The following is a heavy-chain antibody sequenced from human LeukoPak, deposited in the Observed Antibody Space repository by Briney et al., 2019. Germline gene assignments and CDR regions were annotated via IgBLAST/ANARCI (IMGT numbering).Heavy chain of an antibody. CDR3: AKTTYYDFRSDYPEYYFDY. V-gene: IGHV3-23*01. CDR1: GITFSSSA. CDR2: ISGSGGST. Sequence: GGSLRLSCAASGITFSSSAMSWVRQVPGKGLEWVSGISGSGGSTYYADSVKGRFTISRDNSKNTLYLQMNSLRAEDTAVYYCAKTTYYDFRSDYPEYYFDYWGQGTLVTVSS. J-gene: IGHJ4*02. D-gene: IGHD3-3*01.